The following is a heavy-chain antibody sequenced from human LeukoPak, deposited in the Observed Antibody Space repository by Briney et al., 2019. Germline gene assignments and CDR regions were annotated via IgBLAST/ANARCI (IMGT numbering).Heavy chain of an antibody. V-gene: IGHV3-23*01. CDR1: GFIFSSYG. D-gene: IGHD3-10*01. CDR2: ISGSGGST. CDR3: AKTRGSGPFDY. Sequence: PGGSLRLSCAASGFIFSSYGMSWVRQAPGKGPEWVSAISGSGGSTYYADSVKGRFTISRDNSKNTLYLQMNNLRAEDTAVYYCAKTRGSGPFDYWGQGTLVTVSS. J-gene: IGHJ4*02.